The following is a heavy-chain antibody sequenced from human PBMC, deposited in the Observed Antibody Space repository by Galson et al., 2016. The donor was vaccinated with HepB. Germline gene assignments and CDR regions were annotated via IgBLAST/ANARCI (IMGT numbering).Heavy chain of an antibody. J-gene: IGHJ6*04. V-gene: IGHV4-34*01. D-gene: IGHD3-10*01. CDR1: GGSFSGYY. Sequence: ETLSLACAVYGGSFSGYYWSWICQPPGKGLEWIGEINHSGSTNYNPSLKSRVTISVDTSKNQFSLKLSSVTAADTAVYYCARLYGSGSYYNKWYYGMDVWGKGTTVTVSS. CDR2: INHSGST. CDR3: ARLYGSGSYYNKWYYGMDV.